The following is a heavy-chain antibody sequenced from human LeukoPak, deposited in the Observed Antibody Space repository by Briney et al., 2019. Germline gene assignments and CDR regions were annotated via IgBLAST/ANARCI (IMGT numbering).Heavy chain of an antibody. CDR2: ISGSTSYI. Sequence: GGSLRLSCAASVFAFSSSSMNWVRQAPGKGLEWVSSISGSTSYIYYADSVKGRFTISRDNAKNSLYLQMNSLRAEDTAVYYCAGGNYGAFDIWGQGTMVTVSS. CDR3: AGGNYGAFDI. J-gene: IGHJ3*02. V-gene: IGHV3-21*01. D-gene: IGHD1-7*01. CDR1: VFAFSSSS.